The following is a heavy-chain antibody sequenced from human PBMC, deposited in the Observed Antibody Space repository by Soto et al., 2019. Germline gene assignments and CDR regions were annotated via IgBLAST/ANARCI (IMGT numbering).Heavy chain of an antibody. CDR2: AHPTNGET. CDR1: GYTFIKYF. CDR3: AREEIGGSGSCYNY. V-gene: IGHV1-46*01. Sequence: ASVKVSCKASGYTFIKYFIHWVRQAPGQGLEWMAIAHPTNGETTYAQNFQGRVTVTSDTSTSTVHMELSSLRSEDTAIYHCAREEIGGSGSCYNYWGQGTRGTVSS. D-gene: IGHD2-15*01. J-gene: IGHJ4*02.